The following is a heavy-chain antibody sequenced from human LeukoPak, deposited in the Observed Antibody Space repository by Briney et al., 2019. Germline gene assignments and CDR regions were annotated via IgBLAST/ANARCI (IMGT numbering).Heavy chain of an antibody. CDR3: SSYCSEGTCYVYFHH. CDR1: GFTSNPSE. J-gene: IGHJ1*01. D-gene: IGHD2-15*01. CDR2: ISHTGSLI. Sequence: PGGSLRLSCAASGFTSNPSELNWVRQAPGKGLEWISYISHTGSLIYYTDSVKGRFTISRDNTKNLLYLQMNSLRVEDTGIYYCSSYCSEGTCYVYFHHWGQGTLVSVSP. V-gene: IGHV3-48*03.